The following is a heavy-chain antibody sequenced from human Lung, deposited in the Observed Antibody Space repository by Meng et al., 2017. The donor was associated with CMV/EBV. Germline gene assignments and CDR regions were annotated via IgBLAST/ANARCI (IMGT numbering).Heavy chain of an antibody. CDR2: ISYDGSSR. Sequence: LSCAASGFIFSEYGMHWFRQAPGKGLEWVAIISYDGSSRYYGDSVKGRFTISRDNSKNTLYLQMDSLRANDTAVYYCANILYSSSSDYWGQGTLVTVSS. V-gene: IGHV3-30*18. J-gene: IGHJ4*02. D-gene: IGHD6-6*01. CDR1: GFIFSEYG. CDR3: ANILYSSSSDY.